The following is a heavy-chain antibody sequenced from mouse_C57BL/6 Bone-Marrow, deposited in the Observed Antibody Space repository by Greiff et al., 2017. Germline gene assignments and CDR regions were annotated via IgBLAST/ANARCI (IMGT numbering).Heavy chain of an antibody. J-gene: IGHJ3*01. V-gene: IGHV1-69*01. CDR3: ARSPRLLQAWFAY. D-gene: IGHD2-3*01. Sequence: QVQLQQPGAELVMPGASVKLSCKASGYTFTSYWMHWVKQRPGQGLEWIGEIDPSDSYTNYNQKFKGKSTLTVDKSSSTAYMQLSSLTSEDSAVYYCARSPRLLQAWFAYWGQGTLVTVSA. CDR1: GYTFTSYW. CDR2: IDPSDSYT.